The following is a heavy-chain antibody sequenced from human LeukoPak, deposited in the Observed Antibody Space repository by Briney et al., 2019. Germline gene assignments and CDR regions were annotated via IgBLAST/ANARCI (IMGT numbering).Heavy chain of an antibody. CDR1: GFTFSSYA. Sequence: PGGSLRLSCAASGFTFSSYAMSWVRQAPGKGLEWVSAISGSGGSTYYADSVKGRFTISRDNSKNTLYLQMNSLRAEDTAVYYCAKDQVLLWFGELSAVQTTPDYWGQGTLVAVSS. D-gene: IGHD3-10*01. J-gene: IGHJ4*02. CDR3: AKDQVLLWFGELSAVQTTPDY. CDR2: ISGSGGST. V-gene: IGHV3-23*01.